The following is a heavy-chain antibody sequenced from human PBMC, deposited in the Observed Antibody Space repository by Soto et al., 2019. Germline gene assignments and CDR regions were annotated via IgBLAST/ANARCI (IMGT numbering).Heavy chain of an antibody. D-gene: IGHD2-2*01. Sequence: HPGGSLRLSCSASGFTFSNYAMHWAGQAPGKGPEFVASINSNGAFTYYADSVKGRFTISRDRSRNTLNLQMRSLKIEDTAVYYCVTTGHCSNGNCYEFRDYYYGMDVWVQGTTVTVPS. CDR3: VTTGHCSNGNCYEFRDYYYGMDV. CDR1: GFTFSNYA. J-gene: IGHJ6*02. V-gene: IGHV3-64D*06. CDR2: INSNGAFT.